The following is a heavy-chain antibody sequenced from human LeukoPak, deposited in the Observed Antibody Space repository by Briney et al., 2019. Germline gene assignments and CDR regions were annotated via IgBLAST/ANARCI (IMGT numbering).Heavy chain of an antibody. D-gene: IGHD2-8*01. V-gene: IGHV3-33*01. Sequence: GGSLRLSCAASGFTFSNYGIHWVRQAPGKGLEWVAVIWYDGSNKYCADSVKGRFTISRDNSRNILSLQMNNLRAEDTAVYYCARDRCTNGVCYLDYRGQGTLVTVSS. J-gene: IGHJ4*02. CDR2: IWYDGSNK. CDR1: GFTFSNYG. CDR3: ARDRCTNGVCYLDY.